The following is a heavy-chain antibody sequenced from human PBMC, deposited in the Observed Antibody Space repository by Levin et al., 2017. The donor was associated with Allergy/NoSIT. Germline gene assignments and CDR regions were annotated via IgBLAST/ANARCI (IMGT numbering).Heavy chain of an antibody. V-gene: IGHV4-39*01. Sequence: SSETLSLTCTVSGGSISSSSYYWGWIRQPPGKGLEWIGSIYYSGSTYYNPSLKSRVTISVDTSKNQFSLKLSSVTAADTAVYYCGGGRVVRGVIFGMDVWGQGTTVTVSS. J-gene: IGHJ6*02. CDR3: GGGRVVRGVIFGMDV. CDR1: GGSISSSSYY. D-gene: IGHD3-10*01. CDR2: IYYSGST.